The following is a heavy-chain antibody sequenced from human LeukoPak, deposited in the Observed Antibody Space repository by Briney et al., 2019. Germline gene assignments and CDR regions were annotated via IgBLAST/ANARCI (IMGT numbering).Heavy chain of an antibody. CDR2: INPNSGGT. CDR3: ARDLRVTTVTTGDY. Sequence: ASVKVSCKASGYTFTGYYMHWVRQAPGQGLEWMGWINPNSGGTNYAQKFQGRVTMTRDTSISTAYMELRRLRSDETAVYYCARDLRVTTVTTGDYWGQGTLVTVSS. V-gene: IGHV1-2*02. CDR1: GYTFTGYY. D-gene: IGHD4-17*01. J-gene: IGHJ4*02.